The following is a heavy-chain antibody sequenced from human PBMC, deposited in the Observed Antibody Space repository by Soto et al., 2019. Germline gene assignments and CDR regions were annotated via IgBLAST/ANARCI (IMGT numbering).Heavy chain of an antibody. Sequence: PSETLSLTCTVSGGSISSYYWSWIRQPPGKGLEWIGYIYYSGSTNYNPSLKSRVTISVDTSKNQFSLKLSSVTAADTAVYYCARAVYMGATTLDYWGQGTLVTVSS. J-gene: IGHJ4*02. CDR1: GGSISSYY. D-gene: IGHD1-26*01. CDR2: IYYSGST. CDR3: ARAVYMGATTLDY. V-gene: IGHV4-59*08.